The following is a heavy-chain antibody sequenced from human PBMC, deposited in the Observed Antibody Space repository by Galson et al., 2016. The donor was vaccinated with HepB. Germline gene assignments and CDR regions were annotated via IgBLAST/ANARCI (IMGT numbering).Heavy chain of an antibody. Sequence: SLRLSCAASGFTFSSYAMSWVRQAPGKGLEWVSTISGSGGSTYNADSVKGRFTISRDNSKNTLYLQMNSLRAEDTAVYYCAKGDGSGDYLGYYYYYGLDVWGQGPPVTVSS. V-gene: IGHV3-23*01. J-gene: IGHJ6*02. CDR3: AKGDGSGDYLGYYYYYGLDV. D-gene: IGHD4-17*01. CDR1: GFTFSSYA. CDR2: ISGSGGST.